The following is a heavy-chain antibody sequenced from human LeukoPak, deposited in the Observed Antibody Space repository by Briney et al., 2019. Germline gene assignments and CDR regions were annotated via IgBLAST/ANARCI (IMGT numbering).Heavy chain of an antibody. CDR2: ISSSSSYI. D-gene: IGHD3-9*01. CDR1: GFTFSSYS. Sequence: GGSLRLSCAASGFTFSSYSMNWVRQAPGKGLEWVSSISSSSSYIYYADSVKGRSTISRDNSKNTVFLQMNSLRAEDTAVYYCAKWGDYDVLTGYYVSDYWGQGTLVTVSS. CDR3: AKWGDYDVLTGYYVSDY. V-gene: IGHV3-21*04. J-gene: IGHJ4*02.